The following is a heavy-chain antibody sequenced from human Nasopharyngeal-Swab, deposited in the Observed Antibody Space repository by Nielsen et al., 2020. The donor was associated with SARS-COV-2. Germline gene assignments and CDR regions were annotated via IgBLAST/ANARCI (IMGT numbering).Heavy chain of an antibody. Sequence: GESLKISCAASGFTVSSNYMSWVRQAPGKGLEWVSVIYSGGSTYYADSVKGRFTISRHNSKNTLYLQMNSLRAEDTAVYYCAKDFRNQQWLVDYWGQGTLVTVSS. CDR1: GFTVSSNY. J-gene: IGHJ4*02. V-gene: IGHV3-53*04. D-gene: IGHD6-19*01. CDR3: AKDFRNQQWLVDY. CDR2: IYSGGST.